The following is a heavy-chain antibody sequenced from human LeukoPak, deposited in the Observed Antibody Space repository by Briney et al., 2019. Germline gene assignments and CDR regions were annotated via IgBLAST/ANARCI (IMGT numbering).Heavy chain of an antibody. J-gene: IGHJ5*02. V-gene: IGHV4-34*01. CDR1: GGSFSGYY. D-gene: IGHD3-3*01. CDR3: ARVTYYDFWSGYYTFDP. CDR2: INHSGST. Sequence: SETLSLTCAVYGGSFSGYYWSWIRQPPGKGPEWIGEINHSGSTNYNPSLKSRVTISVDTSKNQFSLKLSSVTAADTAVYYCARVTYYDFWSGYYTFDPWGQGTLVTVSS.